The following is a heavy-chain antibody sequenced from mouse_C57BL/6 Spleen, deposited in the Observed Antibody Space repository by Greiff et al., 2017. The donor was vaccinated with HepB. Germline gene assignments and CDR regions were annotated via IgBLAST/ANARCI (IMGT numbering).Heavy chain of an antibody. CDR1: GFTFSDYG. J-gene: IGHJ2*01. V-gene: IGHV5-17*01. Sequence: VKPGGSLKLSCAASGFTFSDYGMHWVRQAPEKGLEWVAYISSGSSTIYYADTVKGRFTISRDNAKNTLFLQMTSLRSEDTAMYYCARSTTVVAYYFDYWGQGTTLTVSS. CDR3: ARSTTVVAYYFDY. CDR2: ISSGSSTI. D-gene: IGHD1-1*01.